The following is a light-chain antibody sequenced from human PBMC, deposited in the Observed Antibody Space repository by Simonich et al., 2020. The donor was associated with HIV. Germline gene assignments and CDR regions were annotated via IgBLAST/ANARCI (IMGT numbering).Light chain of an antibody. Sequence: SALTQPASVSGSPGQSFTISCPGTSSDFGGYNYVSWYQQHPGKAPKLMIYDVSKRPSGVSNRFSGSKSGNTASLTISGLQAEDEADYYCSSYTTTSTWVFGGGTKLTVL. V-gene: IGLV2-14*01. J-gene: IGLJ3*02. CDR1: SSDFGGYNY. CDR2: DVS. CDR3: SSYTTTSTWV.